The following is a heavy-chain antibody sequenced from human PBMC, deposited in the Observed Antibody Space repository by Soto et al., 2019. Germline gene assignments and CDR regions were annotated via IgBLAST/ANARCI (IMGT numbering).Heavy chain of an antibody. J-gene: IGHJ4*02. CDR1: GGSISSGGYY. V-gene: IGHV4-31*03. CDR2: IYYSGST. D-gene: IGHD2-15*01. Sequence: QVQLQESGPGLVKPSQTLSLTCTVSGGSISSGGYYWSWIRQHPGTGLEWIGYIYYSGSTYYNPSLKSRVTISVDTSKNQFSLKLSSVTAADTAVYYCARGSASVVVAATYFDYWGQGTLVTVSS. CDR3: ARGSASVVVAATYFDY.